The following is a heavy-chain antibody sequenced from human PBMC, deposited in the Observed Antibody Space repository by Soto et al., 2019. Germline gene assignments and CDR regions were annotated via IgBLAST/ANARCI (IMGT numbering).Heavy chain of an antibody. D-gene: IGHD3-22*01. CDR3: ARWGRDYYDSSGYYY. CDR1: GYSISSGYY. Sequence: SETLSLTCAVSGYSISSGYYWGWIRQPPGKGLEWIGSIYHSGSTYYNPSLKSRVTISVDTSKNQFSLKLSSVTAADTAVYYCARWGRDYYDSSGYYYWGRGTLVTVSS. CDR2: IYHSGST. V-gene: IGHV4-38-2*01. J-gene: IGHJ4*02.